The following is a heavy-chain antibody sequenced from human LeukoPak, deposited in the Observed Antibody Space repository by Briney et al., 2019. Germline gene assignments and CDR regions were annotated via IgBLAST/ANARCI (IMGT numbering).Heavy chain of an antibody. Sequence: SETLSLTCAVYGGSFSGYYWSWIRQPPGKGLEWIGEINHSGSTNYNPSLKSRVTISVDTSKNQFSLKLSSVTAADTAVYYCARGLTIFGVVTASDYWGQGTLVTVSS. CDR1: GGSFSGYY. V-gene: IGHV4-34*01. CDR3: ARGLTIFGVVTASDY. J-gene: IGHJ4*02. CDR2: INHSGST. D-gene: IGHD3-3*01.